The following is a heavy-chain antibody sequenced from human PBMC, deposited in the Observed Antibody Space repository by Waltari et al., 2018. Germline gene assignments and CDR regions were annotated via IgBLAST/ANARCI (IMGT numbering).Heavy chain of an antibody. CDR2: INWNSDRI. CDR3: AKGGTAGTGEAYFDN. J-gene: IGHJ4*02. Sequence: DVHLVEAGGGLVLPGSSLRLSCVVPGFIFDNYALLWFRQAPGKGLEWVAAINWNSDRIGYADSVQGRFSISRDNAKNSLYLQMNSLTAEDTALYYCAKGGTAGTGEAYFDNWGQGTLVTVSS. CDR1: GFIFDNYA. V-gene: IGHV3-9*01. D-gene: IGHD6-13*01.